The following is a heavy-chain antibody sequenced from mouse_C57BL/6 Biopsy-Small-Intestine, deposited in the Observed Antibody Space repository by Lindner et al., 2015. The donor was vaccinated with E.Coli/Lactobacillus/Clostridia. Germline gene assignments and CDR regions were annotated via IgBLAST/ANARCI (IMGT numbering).Heavy chain of an antibody. V-gene: IGHV1-9*01. CDR3: ARLGYGSSHCFDY. Sequence: VQLQESGAELARPGASVKLSCKASGYTFTSYGISWVKQGTGHGLEWIGEILPGSDSTNFNEKFKGKATFTADTSSNTAHMQLSSLTTEDSAIYYCARLGYGSSHCFDYWGQGTTLTVSS. CDR1: GYTFTSYG. D-gene: IGHD1-1*01. J-gene: IGHJ2*01. CDR2: ILPGSDST.